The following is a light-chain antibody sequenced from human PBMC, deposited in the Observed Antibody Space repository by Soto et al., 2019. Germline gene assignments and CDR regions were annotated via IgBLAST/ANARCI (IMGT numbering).Light chain of an antibody. Sequence: DLQMTQSPSSLSASVGDRVTITCRASQSISSYLNWYQQKPGKAPKLLIYAASSLQSGVPSRFSGSGSGTDFTLTISSLQPEDFATYYCQQSYSTPKTFGQWTKVEIK. CDR1: QSISSY. CDR2: AAS. V-gene: IGKV1-39*01. CDR3: QQSYSTPKT. J-gene: IGKJ1*01.